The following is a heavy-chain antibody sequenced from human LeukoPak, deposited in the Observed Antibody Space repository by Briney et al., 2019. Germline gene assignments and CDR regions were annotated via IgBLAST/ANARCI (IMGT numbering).Heavy chain of an antibody. D-gene: IGHD3-22*01. CDR2: ISYDGSNK. CDR1: GFTFSSYG. CDR3: ASNYYDSSGYYSFDY. Sequence: GGSLRLSCAASGFTFSSYGMHWVRQAPGKGLEWVAVISYDGSNKYYADSVKGRFTISRDNSKNTLYLQMNSLRAEDTAVYYCASNYYDSSGYYSFDYWGQGTLVTVSS. J-gene: IGHJ4*02. V-gene: IGHV3-30*03.